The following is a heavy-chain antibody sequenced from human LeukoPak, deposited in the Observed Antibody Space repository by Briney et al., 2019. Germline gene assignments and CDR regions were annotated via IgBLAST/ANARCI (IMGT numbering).Heavy chain of an antibody. D-gene: IGHD1-26*01. J-gene: IGHJ4*02. CDR3: ASSGSSPLDY. Sequence: SETLSLTCTVSGYSISSGYYWGWIRQPPGKGLEWIGSIYHSGSTYYNPSLKSRVTISVDTSKNQFSLKLRSVTAADTAVYYCASSGSSPLDYWGQGTLVTVSS. V-gene: IGHV4-38-2*02. CDR1: GYSISSGYY. CDR2: IYHSGST.